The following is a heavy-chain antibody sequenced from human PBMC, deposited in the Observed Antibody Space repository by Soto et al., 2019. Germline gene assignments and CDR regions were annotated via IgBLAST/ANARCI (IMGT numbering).Heavy chain of an antibody. V-gene: IGHV4-4*02. Sequence: QVQLQESGPGLVKPSGTLSLTCAVSGGSINNGNSWSWVRQSPGRGLEWIGEIYYSGRTQYNPSLKSRISISVDNPKNQISLKLTSVTAADTARYYCAASYCSGGRCSAYAIDIWGQGTTVIVSS. CDR1: GGSINNGNS. CDR2: IYYSGRT. CDR3: AASYCSGGRCSAYAIDI. D-gene: IGHD2-15*01. J-gene: IGHJ6*02.